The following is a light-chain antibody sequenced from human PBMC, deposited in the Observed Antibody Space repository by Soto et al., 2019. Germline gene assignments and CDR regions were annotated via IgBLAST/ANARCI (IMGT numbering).Light chain of an antibody. CDR2: DVS. Sequence: QSVLTQPPSVSGSPGQSVTISCTGTSADVGIYNRVAWYQQPPRTAPKLVICDVSTRPSGVPDRFSGSKSGSTASLTISGLQAEDEADYYCSSYTTSNTYVFGTGTKLTVL. CDR3: SSYTTSNTYV. V-gene: IGLV2-18*02. J-gene: IGLJ1*01. CDR1: SADVGIYNR.